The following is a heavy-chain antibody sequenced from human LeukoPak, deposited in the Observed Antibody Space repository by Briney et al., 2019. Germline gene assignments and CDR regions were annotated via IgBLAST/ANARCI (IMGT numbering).Heavy chain of an antibody. Sequence: SETLSLTCTVSGVSISSYYWSWIRQPAGKGLEWIGYIYTSGSTNYNPSLKSRVTISVDTSKNQFSLKLSSVTAADTAVYYCARHSYDFWSGYYTDAFDIWGQGTMVTVSS. J-gene: IGHJ3*02. CDR1: GVSISSYY. V-gene: IGHV4-4*09. CDR2: IYTSGST. D-gene: IGHD3-3*01. CDR3: ARHSYDFWSGYYTDAFDI.